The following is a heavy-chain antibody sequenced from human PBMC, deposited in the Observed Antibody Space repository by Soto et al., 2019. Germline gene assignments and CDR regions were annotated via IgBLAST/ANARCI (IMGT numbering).Heavy chain of an antibody. CDR2: MNPNSGNT. V-gene: IGHV1-8*01. Sequence: GASVKVSCKASGYTFTSYDINWVRQATGQGLEWMGWMNPNSGNTGYAQKFQGRVTMTRNTSISTAYMELSSLRSEDTAVYYCARGRAYYYDSSVYPVDAFDIWGQGTMVTVSS. J-gene: IGHJ3*02. D-gene: IGHD3-22*01. CDR3: ARGRAYYYDSSVYPVDAFDI. CDR1: GYTFTSYD.